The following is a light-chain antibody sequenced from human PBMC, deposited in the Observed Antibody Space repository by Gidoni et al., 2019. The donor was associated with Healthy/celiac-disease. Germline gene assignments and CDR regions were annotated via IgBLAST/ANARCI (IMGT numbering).Light chain of an antibody. Sequence: EIVMTQSPATLSVSPGERATLSCRASQSVSSNLAWYQQKPGQAPRLLIYGASTRATGIPARFSGSGSGTEFTLTISSLQSEDFAVYYCQQYNGTFXQXTKVEIK. CDR2: GAS. V-gene: IGKV3-15*01. CDR3: QQYNGT. CDR1: QSVSSN. J-gene: IGKJ1*01.